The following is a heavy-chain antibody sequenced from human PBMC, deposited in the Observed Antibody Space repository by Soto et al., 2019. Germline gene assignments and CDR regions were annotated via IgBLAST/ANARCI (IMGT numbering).Heavy chain of an antibody. J-gene: IGHJ6*02. CDR3: AAGDFWSGYMEGMDV. Sequence: GASVKVSCKASGFTFTSSAVQWVLQARGQRLEWIGWIVVGSGNTNYAQKFQERVTITRDMSTSTAYMELSSLRSEDTAVYYCAAGDFWSGYMEGMDVWGQGTTVTVSS. CDR2: IVVGSGNT. D-gene: IGHD3-3*01. CDR1: GFTFTSSA. V-gene: IGHV1-58*01.